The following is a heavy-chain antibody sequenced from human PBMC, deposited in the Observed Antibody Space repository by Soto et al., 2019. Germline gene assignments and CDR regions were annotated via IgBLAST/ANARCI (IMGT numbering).Heavy chain of an antibody. D-gene: IGHD2-8*01. V-gene: IGHV3-23*01. CDR3: AKDRADIVLMVYAPDAFDI. CDR1: GFTFSSYA. Sequence: GGSLRLSCAASGFTFSSYAMSWVRQAPGKGLEWVSAISGSGGSTYYADSVKGRFTISRDNSKNTLYLQMNSLRAEDTAVYYCAKDRADIVLMVYAPDAFDIWGQGTMVTVSS. J-gene: IGHJ3*02. CDR2: ISGSGGST.